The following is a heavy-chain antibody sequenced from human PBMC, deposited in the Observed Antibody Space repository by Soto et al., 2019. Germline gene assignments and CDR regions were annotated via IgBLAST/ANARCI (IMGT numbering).Heavy chain of an antibody. Sequence: QVQLVQSGAEVKKPGASVKVSCEASGYTFTNYAIHWVRQAPGQRLEWMGWINAGYSNTKYSQKFQGRVTFTRDTSATIVYMEVTSLRSEDTAVYYCARDSGGAGAKTYFDYWGQGTLDTVSS. D-gene: IGHD1-26*01. CDR1: GYTFTNYA. J-gene: IGHJ4*02. CDR3: ARDSGGAGAKTYFDY. V-gene: IGHV1-3*01. CDR2: INAGYSNT.